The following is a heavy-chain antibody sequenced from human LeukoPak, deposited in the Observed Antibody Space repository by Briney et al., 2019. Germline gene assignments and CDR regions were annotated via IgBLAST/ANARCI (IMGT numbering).Heavy chain of an antibody. D-gene: IGHD2-21*02. V-gene: IGHV3-74*03. CDR1: GFTFSSYW. Sequence: GGSLRLSCAASGFTFSSYWMHWVRQAPGKGLVWVSRINSDGSSIMYADSVKGRFTISRDNAKNSLYLQMNSLRAEDTAVYYCAKGIGDPRLDWGQGTLVTVSS. CDR2: INSDGSSI. CDR3: AKGIGDPRLD. J-gene: IGHJ4*02.